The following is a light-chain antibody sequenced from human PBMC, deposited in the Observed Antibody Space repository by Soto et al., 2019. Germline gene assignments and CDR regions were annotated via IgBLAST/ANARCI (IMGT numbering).Light chain of an antibody. CDR2: GAS. V-gene: IGKV3-20*01. CDR3: QQYGSSGT. Sequence: EIVLTHSPGTLSLSPGERATLSFRASQSVSNNYLAWYQQKPGQAPRLLIYGASNRATGIPDRFSGSGSGTDFTLTISRLEPEDFAVYYCQQYGSSGTFGQGTKGQIK. CDR1: QSVSNNY. J-gene: IGKJ1*01.